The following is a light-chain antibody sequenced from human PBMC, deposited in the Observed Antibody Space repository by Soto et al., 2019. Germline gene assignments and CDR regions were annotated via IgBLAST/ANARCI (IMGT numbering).Light chain of an antibody. J-gene: IGKJ4*01. CDR2: AAS. V-gene: IGKV1-39*01. CDR3: QHSYSTPLS. Sequence: DIQMTQSPSSLSASVRDRVTITCRASQSISSYLNWYQQKPGKAPKLLIYAASSLQSGVPSRFSGSGSGTDFTLTISSLQPEDFATYYCQHSYSTPLSFGGGTKVEIK. CDR1: QSISSY.